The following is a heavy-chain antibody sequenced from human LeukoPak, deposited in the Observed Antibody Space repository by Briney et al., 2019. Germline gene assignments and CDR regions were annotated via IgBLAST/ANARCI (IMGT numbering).Heavy chain of an antibody. D-gene: IGHD6-19*01. V-gene: IGHV4-59*12. Sequence: PSETLSLTCTVSDGSISTYYWSWIRQPPGKGLEWIGYIYYSGSTYYNPSLKSRVTISVDRSKNQFSLKLGSVTAADTAVYYCAYTAVAGTRVSDYWGQGTLVAVSS. CDR2: IYYSGST. CDR1: DGSISTYY. J-gene: IGHJ4*02. CDR3: AYTAVAGTRVSDY.